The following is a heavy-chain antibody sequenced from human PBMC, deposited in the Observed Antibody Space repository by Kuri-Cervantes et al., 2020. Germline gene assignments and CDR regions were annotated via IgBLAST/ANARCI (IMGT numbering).Heavy chain of an antibody. CDR1: GFTFSSHW. V-gene: IGHV3-48*04. D-gene: IGHD3-3*01. J-gene: IGHJ4*02. CDR3: ARTDNDFWSGHNY. Sequence: GESLKISCAASGFTFSSHWMNWVRQAPGKGLEWVSYISDSGRTMYYADSVKGRFTISRDNAMNSLHLQMNSLRAEDTAVYYCARTDNDFWSGHNYWGQGTLVTVSS. CDR2: ISDSGRTM.